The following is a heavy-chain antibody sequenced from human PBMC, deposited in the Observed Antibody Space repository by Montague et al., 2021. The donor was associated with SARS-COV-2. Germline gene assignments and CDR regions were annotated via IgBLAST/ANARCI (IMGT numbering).Heavy chain of an antibody. V-gene: IGHV5-51*03. CDR3: ARLSAPMVRGIISAGSHEAFDI. Sequence: QSGAEVKKPGESLRISCKGSGYSFTRYWIGWVRQMPGKGLDWMGIIYPGDSESRYSPSFQGQVTISVDKSISTAYLQWTSLKASDTAMYYCARLSAPMVRGIISAGSHEAFDIWGQGTMVTVSS. J-gene: IGHJ3*02. D-gene: IGHD3-10*01. CDR1: GYSFTRYW. CDR2: IYPGDSES.